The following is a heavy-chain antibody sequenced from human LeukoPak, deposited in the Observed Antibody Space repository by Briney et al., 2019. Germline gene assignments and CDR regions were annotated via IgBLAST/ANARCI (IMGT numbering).Heavy chain of an antibody. CDR3: AREDSLYYYYGMDV. CDR1: GFTFSSYW. D-gene: IGHD2-15*01. J-gene: IGHJ6*02. CDR2: IKQDGSEK. V-gene: IGHV3-7*01. Sequence: GGSLRLSCAASGFTFSSYWMSWVRQAPGKGLEWVANIKQDGSEKYYVDSAKGRFTISRDNSKNTLYLQMNSLRAEDTAVYYCAREDSLYYYYGMDVWGQGTTVTVSS.